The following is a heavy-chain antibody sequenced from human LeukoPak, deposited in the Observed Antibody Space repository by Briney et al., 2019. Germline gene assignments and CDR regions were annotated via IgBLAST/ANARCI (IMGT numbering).Heavy chain of an antibody. CDR2: INHSGST. D-gene: IGHD2-2*01. CDR3: ARIVVVPAATTYYYYGMDV. V-gene: IGHV4-34*01. J-gene: IGHJ6*02. CDR1: GGSFSGYY. Sequence: SETLSLTCAVYGGSFSGYYWSWIRQPPGKGLEWIGEINHSGSTNYNPSLKSRVTISVDTSKNQFSLKLSSVTAADTAVYYCARIVVVPAATTYYYYGMDVWGQGTTVTVSS.